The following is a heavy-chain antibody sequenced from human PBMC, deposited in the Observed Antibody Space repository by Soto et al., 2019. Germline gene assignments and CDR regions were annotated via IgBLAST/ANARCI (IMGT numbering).Heavy chain of an antibody. Sequence: QVQLQESGPGLVKPSQTLSLTCTVSGGSISSGGYYWSWIRQHPGKGLEWIGYIYYSGSTYYNPSLKSRVTISVSTSKNQFSLKLSPVTAAETAVYYCARADLVVSAAMTPSWGGFDPWGQATLVTVSS. CDR1: GGSISSGGYY. J-gene: IGHJ5*02. CDR3: ARADLVVSAAMTPSWGGFDP. D-gene: IGHD2-2*01. V-gene: IGHV4-31*03. CDR2: IYYSGST.